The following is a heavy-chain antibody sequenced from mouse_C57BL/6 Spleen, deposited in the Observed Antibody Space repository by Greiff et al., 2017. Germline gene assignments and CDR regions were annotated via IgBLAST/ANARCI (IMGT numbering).Heavy chain of an antibody. CDR3: TRDYEYDGEYYYAMDY. J-gene: IGHJ4*01. CDR1: GYTFTDYE. CDR2: IDPETGGT. Sequence: VQLQQSGAELVRPGASVTLSCKASGYTFTDYEMHWVKQTPVHGLEWIGAIDPETGGTAYNQKFKGKAILTADKSSSTAYMELRSLTSEDSDVYYCTRDYEYDGEYYYAMDYWGQGTSVTVSA. V-gene: IGHV1-15*01. D-gene: IGHD2-4*01.